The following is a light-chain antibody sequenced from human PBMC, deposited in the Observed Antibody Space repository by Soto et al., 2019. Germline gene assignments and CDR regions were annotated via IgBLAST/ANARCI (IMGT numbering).Light chain of an antibody. J-gene: IGKJ4*01. CDR1: QDIRSY. Sequence: DIQLTQSPSFLSASVGDRVTITCRATQDIRSYLAWYQQKPGKAPNLLIHSASTLRGGVSSRFGCSGSGTEFTLTISSLQPEDLATYYCQQGNSYPLTFGGGTKVEIK. CDR3: QQGNSYPLT. CDR2: SAS. V-gene: IGKV1-9*01.